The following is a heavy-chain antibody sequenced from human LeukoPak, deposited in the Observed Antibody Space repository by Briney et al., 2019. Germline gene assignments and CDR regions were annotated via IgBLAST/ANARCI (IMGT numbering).Heavy chain of an antibody. J-gene: IGHJ4*02. V-gene: IGHV5-51*01. CDR3: ARSVTIQLAQFDY. CDR2: IYPDDSDT. Sequence: GESLKISCQASGYTFSNYWIGWVRQMPGKGLEWMGMIYPDDSDTRSSPSFQGQVTISADKSIKTAYLQWSSLKASDTAMYYCARSVTIQLAQFDYWGQGTLVTVSS. D-gene: IGHD4-17*01. CDR1: GYTFSNYW.